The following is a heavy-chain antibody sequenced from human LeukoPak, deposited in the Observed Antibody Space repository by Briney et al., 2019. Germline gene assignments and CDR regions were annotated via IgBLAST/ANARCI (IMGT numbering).Heavy chain of an antibody. CDR1: GYTFTELS. J-gene: IGHJ4*02. CDR2: FDPEDGET. V-gene: IGHV1-24*01. Sequence: WASVKVSCKVSGYTFTELSMHWVRQAPGKGLEWMGGFDPEDGETIYAQKFQGRVTMTEDTSTDTAYMELSSLRSEDTAVYYCATAATYCGGDCYSFDYWGQGTLVTVSS. D-gene: IGHD2-21*02. CDR3: ATAATYCGGDCYSFDY.